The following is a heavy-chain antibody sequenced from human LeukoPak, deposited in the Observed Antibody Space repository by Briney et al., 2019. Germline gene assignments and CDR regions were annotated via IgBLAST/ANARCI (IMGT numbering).Heavy chain of an antibody. J-gene: IGHJ6*02. CDR2: TYFRSQWSY. CDR3: ARGTWHYGMDV. Sequence: SQTLSLTCAISGDSVSNNSTPWNWIRQSPSRGLEWLGRTYFRSQWSYGYAVSVRSRITINPDTSRNQFSLQLNSVTPEDTAVYYCARGTWHYGMDVWGQGTTVTVSS. V-gene: IGHV6-1*01. CDR1: GDSVSNNSTP.